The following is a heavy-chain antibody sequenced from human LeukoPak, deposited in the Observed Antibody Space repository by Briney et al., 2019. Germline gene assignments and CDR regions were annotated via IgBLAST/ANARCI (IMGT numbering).Heavy chain of an antibody. CDR3: ARRHYFDSSGYY. Sequence: SETLSLTCTVSGGSMNSDTYYWAWIRQPPGKGLELIGTIYYSGSTYYNPSLKSRVTISVDTSKNQFSLKLSSVTAADTAVYYCARRHYFDSSGYYWGRGTLVTVPS. V-gene: IGHV4-39*01. D-gene: IGHD3-22*01. CDR1: GGSMNSDTYY. J-gene: IGHJ4*02. CDR2: IYYSGST.